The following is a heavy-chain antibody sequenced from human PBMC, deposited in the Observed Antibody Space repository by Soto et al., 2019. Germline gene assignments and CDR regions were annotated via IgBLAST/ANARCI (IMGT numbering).Heavy chain of an antibody. D-gene: IGHD2-15*01. CDR3: ANPKVVVVAGTQYGMDA. V-gene: IGHV3-23*01. Sequence: EVQLLESGGGLVQPGGSLRLSCAASGFTFSSYAMSWVRQAPGKGLEWVSAISGSGGSTYYADSVKGRFTISRDNSKNTLYLQMNSLRAEDTAVYYCANPKVVVVAGTQYGMDAWGQGTRSPSP. CDR1: GFTFSSYA. J-gene: IGHJ6*02. CDR2: ISGSGGST.